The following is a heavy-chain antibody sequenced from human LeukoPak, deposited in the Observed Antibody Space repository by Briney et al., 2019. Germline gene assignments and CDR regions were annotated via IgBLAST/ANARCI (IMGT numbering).Heavy chain of an antibody. D-gene: IGHD2-15*01. J-gene: IGHJ2*01. Sequence: PGGSLRLSCAASGFTFSTFAMSWVRQAPGKGLEWVSGVSGSGGSTYYAKSVKGRFTISRDNSKNTLYLQMNSLRAEDTAVYYCAKDPVVIPATPYGYCYFDLWGRGTLSRVSS. CDR3: AKDPVVIPATPYGYCYFDL. V-gene: IGHV3-23*01. CDR1: GFTFSTFA. CDR2: VSGSGGST.